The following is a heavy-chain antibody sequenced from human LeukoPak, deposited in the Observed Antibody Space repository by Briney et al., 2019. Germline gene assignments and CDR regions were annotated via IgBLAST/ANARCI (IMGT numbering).Heavy chain of an antibody. J-gene: IGHJ4*02. CDR2: ISGSGGST. CDR3: AKAAGRGYNYGDYFDY. CDR1: GFTFSSHA. D-gene: IGHD5-18*01. Sequence: GGSLRLSCAASGFTFSSHAMSWVRQAPGKGLEWVSAISGSGGSTYYADSAKGRFTISRDNSKNTLYLQMNSLRAEDTAVYYCAKAAGRGYNYGDYFDYWGQGTLVTVSS. V-gene: IGHV3-23*01.